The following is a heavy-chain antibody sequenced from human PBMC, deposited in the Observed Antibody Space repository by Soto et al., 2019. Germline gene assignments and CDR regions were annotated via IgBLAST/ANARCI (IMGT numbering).Heavy chain of an antibody. CDR2: ISYDGSNK. CDR3: ARNFWSARKNPYYGMDV. CDR1: GFTFSSYG. Sequence: QPGGSLRLSCPASGFTFSSYGMHWVRQAPGKGLEWVAVISYDGSNKYYADSVKGRFTISREKSKNTPYLKMNSTRSEDTAVYYSARNFWSARKNPYYGMDVRSQGSRVPVSS. V-gene: IGHV3-33*01. D-gene: IGHD3-3*01. J-gene: IGHJ6*02.